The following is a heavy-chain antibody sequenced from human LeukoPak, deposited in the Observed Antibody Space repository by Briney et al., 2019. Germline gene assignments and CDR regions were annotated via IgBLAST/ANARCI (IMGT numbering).Heavy chain of an antibody. CDR2: INHSGST. J-gene: IGHJ2*01. CDR1: GGSFSGYY. D-gene: IGHD6-6*01. V-gene: IGHV4-34*01. Sequence: SETLSLTCAVYGGSFSGYYWSWIRQPPGKGLEWIGEINHSGSTNYNPSLKSRVTKSVDTSKNQFSLKLSSVTAADTAVYYCARRGSSRRYFDLWGRGTLVTVSS. CDR3: ARRGSSRRYFDL.